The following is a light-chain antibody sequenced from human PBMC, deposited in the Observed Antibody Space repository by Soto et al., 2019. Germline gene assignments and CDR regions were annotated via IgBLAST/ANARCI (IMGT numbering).Light chain of an antibody. V-gene: IGKV1-5*03. Sequence: DIQMTQSPSTLYASVGDRVTITCRASQSISSWLAWYQLKPGKAPKLLIYKASSLETGVPSRFSGSGSGTEFTLTISSLQPDDFATYYCQQYNSYSGTFGQGTKVEIK. CDR1: QSISSW. CDR3: QQYNSYSGT. J-gene: IGKJ1*01. CDR2: KAS.